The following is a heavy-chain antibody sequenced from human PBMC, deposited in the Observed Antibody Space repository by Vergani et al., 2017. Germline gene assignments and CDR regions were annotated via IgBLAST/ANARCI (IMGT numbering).Heavy chain of an antibody. V-gene: IGHV4-34*02. CDR1: GESFSSFY. D-gene: IGHD3-10*01. CDR2: VNNDGHT. CDR3: AVRPRVNLVEGDIVTKNTFDD. Sequence: QVQLQQWGAGVVKPSGTLSLTCAVFGESFSSFYWSWTRQPPGKGMEWIGKVNNDGHTIYNPSLESRVTVSRDTAMIQFSLYLMSVTAADTAMYYCAVRPRVNLVEGDIVTKNTFDDWSQGSLVTVSS. J-gene: IGHJ4*02.